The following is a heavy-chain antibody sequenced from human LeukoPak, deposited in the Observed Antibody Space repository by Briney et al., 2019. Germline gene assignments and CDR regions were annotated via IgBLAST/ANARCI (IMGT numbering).Heavy chain of an antibody. D-gene: IGHD2-2*01. Sequence: SETLSLTCTVSGVSISSYYWTWIRQPAGKGLEWIGRIYTSGSTSYNPSLKSRVTMSVDTSKNQFSLRLSSVTAADTAVYYCARASYCRSTSCQVDYSGQGTLVTVSS. V-gene: IGHV4-4*07. CDR2: IYTSGST. CDR3: ARASYCRSTSCQVDY. J-gene: IGHJ4*02. CDR1: GVSISSYY.